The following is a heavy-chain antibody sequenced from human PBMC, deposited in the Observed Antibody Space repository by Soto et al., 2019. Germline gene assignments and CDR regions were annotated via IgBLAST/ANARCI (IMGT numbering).Heavy chain of an antibody. D-gene: IGHD5-18*01. CDR1: GGTFSSYA. Sequence: SVKVSFKASGGTFSSYAISWVRQAPGQGLEWMGGIIPIFGTANYAQKFQGRVTITADESTSTAYMELSSLRSEDTAVYYCARVRIQLWLRYYYGMDVWGQGTTVTVSS. CDR3: ARVRIQLWLRYYYGMDV. CDR2: IIPIFGTA. J-gene: IGHJ6*02. V-gene: IGHV1-69*13.